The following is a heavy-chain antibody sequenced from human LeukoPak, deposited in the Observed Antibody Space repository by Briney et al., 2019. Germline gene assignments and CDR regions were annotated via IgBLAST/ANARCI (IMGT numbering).Heavy chain of an antibody. CDR2: INHSGST. CDR3: ARGPYYDSSGGDFDY. CDR1: GGSFSVYY. J-gene: IGHJ4*02. V-gene: IGHV4-34*01. Sequence: SETLSLTCAVYGGSFSVYYWSWIRQPPGKGLEWIGEINHSGSTNYNPSLKSRVTISVDTSKNQFSLKLSSVTAADTAVYYCARGPYYDSSGGDFDYWGQGTLVTVSS. D-gene: IGHD3-22*01.